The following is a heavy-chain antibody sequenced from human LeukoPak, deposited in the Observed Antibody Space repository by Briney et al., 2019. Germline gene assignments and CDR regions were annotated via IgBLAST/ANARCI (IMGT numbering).Heavy chain of an antibody. CDR3: ARDGHYYDSSGYRPDAFDI. Sequence: GGSLRLSCTASGFTFDDYPMYWVRQAPGKGLEWVSGISWNSGSIGYADSVKGRYTISRDNAKNSLYLQMNSLRDEVTAVYYCARDGHYYDSSGYRPDAFDIWGQGTMVTVSS. CDR2: ISWNSGSI. CDR1: GFTFDDYP. D-gene: IGHD3-22*01. J-gene: IGHJ3*02. V-gene: IGHV3-9*01.